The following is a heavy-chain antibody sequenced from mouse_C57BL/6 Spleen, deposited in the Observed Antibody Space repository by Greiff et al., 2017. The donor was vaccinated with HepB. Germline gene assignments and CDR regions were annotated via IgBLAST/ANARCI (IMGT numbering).Heavy chain of an antibody. CDR1: GFSFNTYA. J-gene: IGHJ3*01. Sequence: EVKLMESGGGLVQPKGSLKLSCAASGFSFNTYAMNWVRQAPGKGLEWVARIRSKSNNYATYYADSVKDRFTISRDDSESMLYLQMNNLKTEDTAMYYCARGDYDGGFAYWGQGTLVTVSA. CDR2: IRSKSNNYAT. CDR3: ARGDYDGGFAY. V-gene: IGHV10-1*01. D-gene: IGHD2-4*01.